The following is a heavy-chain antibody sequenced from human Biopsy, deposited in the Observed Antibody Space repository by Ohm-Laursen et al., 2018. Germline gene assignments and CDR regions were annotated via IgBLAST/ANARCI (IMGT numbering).Heavy chain of an antibody. J-gene: IGHJ6*02. D-gene: IGHD5-12*01. V-gene: IGHV4-59*12. CDR3: ARGSGYFKLDV. CDR1: SGSISSYY. CDR2: ISYSGNT. Sequence: GTLSLTCSVSSGSISSYYWSWIRQPPGKGLEWIGYISYSGNTNYNPSLKSRVTMSVDTSKNQFSLRLTSVTAADTAIYYCARGSGYFKLDVWGQGTTVTVSS.